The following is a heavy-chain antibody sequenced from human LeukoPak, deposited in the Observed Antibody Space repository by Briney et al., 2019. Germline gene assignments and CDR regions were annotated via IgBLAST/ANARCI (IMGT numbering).Heavy chain of an antibody. V-gene: IGHV1-2*02. D-gene: IGHD6-19*01. CDR2: IYPNSGGT. J-gene: IGHJ4*02. Sequence: ASVKVSCKASGYTFTGYYMHWVRHAPGQRLEWMGWIYPNSGGTNYAQKFQGRVTMTRDTSISTAYMELSRLRSDDTAVYYCARSIVVAGTAGDSWGRATLVTVCS. CDR3: ARSIVVAGTAGDS. CDR1: GYTFTGYY.